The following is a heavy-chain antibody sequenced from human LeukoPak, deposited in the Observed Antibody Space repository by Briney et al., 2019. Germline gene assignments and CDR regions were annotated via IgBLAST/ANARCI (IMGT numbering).Heavy chain of an antibody. CDR1: GDSIRSHY. CDR2: IYYSGST. V-gene: IGHV4-59*11. D-gene: IGHD6-13*01. J-gene: IGHJ3*02. Sequence: SETLSLTCTVSGDSIRSHYWSWVRQPPGKGLEWIGYIYYSGSTNYNPSLKNQVTISADTSKNQLSLKMSSVTAADTAVYYCARDLATAATADRLFDIWGQGTMVTVSS. CDR3: ARDLATAATADRLFDI.